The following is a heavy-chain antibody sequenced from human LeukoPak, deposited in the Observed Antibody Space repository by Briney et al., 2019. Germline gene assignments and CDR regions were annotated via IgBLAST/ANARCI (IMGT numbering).Heavy chain of an antibody. D-gene: IGHD5-24*01. CDR2: IASSGGST. V-gene: IGHV3-23*01. CDR1: GFTFSSAP. Sequence: GGSLRLSCAASGFTFSSAPMTWVRQAPGKGLEWVSLIASSGGSTYYADSVKGRFTISRDNSKNTLSLQMNSLRVEDTAIYYCAKDIQLSTWGLGTMVTVSS. CDR3: AKDIQLST. J-gene: IGHJ3*01.